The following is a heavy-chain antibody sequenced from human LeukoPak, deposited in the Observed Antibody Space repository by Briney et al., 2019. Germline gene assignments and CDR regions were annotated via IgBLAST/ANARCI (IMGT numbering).Heavy chain of an antibody. D-gene: IGHD3-10*01. CDR3: ARGYGSGSYSLNCYYYYMDV. V-gene: IGHV4-59*01. CDR2: IYYSGST. Sequence: SETLSLTFTVSGGSISSYYWSWIRQPPGKGLEWIGYIYYSGSTNYNPSLKSRVTISVDTSKNQFSLKLSSVTAADTAVYYCARGYGSGSYSLNCYYYYMDVWGKGTTVTVSS. CDR1: GGSISSYY. J-gene: IGHJ6*03.